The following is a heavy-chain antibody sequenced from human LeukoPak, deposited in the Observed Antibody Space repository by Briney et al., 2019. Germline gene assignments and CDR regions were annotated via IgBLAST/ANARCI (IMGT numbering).Heavy chain of an antibody. CDR3: ARLTIFGVADLGGDY. V-gene: IGHV1-18*01. Sequence: ASVEVSCKASGYTFTNYVISWVRQAPGQGLEWMGCIGPSNSNTTYAQNLQGRLTLTTDTSTSTASMELRSLTSDDTAVYYCARLTIFGVADLGGDYWGQGTLVTVPS. CDR1: GYTFTNYV. J-gene: IGHJ4*02. CDR2: IGPSNSNT. D-gene: IGHD3-3*01.